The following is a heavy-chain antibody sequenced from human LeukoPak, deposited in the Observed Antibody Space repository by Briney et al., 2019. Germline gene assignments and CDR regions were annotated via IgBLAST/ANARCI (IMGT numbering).Heavy chain of an antibody. Sequence: GGSLRLSGAASGVTFSSYAMHWVRKAPGKGLGWVAVISYDGSNKYYADSVKGRFTISRDNSKNTLYLQMNSLRAEDTAVYYCAIDSQYSSGWFGRSGFDPWGQGTLVTVSS. CDR2: ISYDGSNK. D-gene: IGHD6-19*01. V-gene: IGHV3-30-3*01. CDR1: GVTFSSYA. CDR3: AIDSQYSSGWFGRSGFDP. J-gene: IGHJ5*02.